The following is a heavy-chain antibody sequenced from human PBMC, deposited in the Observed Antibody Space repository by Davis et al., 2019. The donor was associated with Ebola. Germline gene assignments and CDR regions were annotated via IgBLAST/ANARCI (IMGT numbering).Heavy chain of an antibody. CDR1: GFTFSSYG. V-gene: IGHV3-30*02. CDR3: AKVAAQGYYYYYMDV. J-gene: IGHJ6*03. Sequence: GESLKISCAASGFTFSSYGMHWVRQAPGTGLEWVAFIRYDGSNEYYADSVRGRFTISRDNSKNSLYLQMNSLRTEDTAFYYCAKVAAQGYYYYYMDVWGKGTTVTVSS. CDR2: IRYDGSNE.